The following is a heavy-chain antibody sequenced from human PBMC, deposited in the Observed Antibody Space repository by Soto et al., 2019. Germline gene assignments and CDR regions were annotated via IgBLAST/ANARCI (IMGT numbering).Heavy chain of an antibody. D-gene: IGHD2-2*02. J-gene: IGHJ4*02. CDR3: ARSIVVVPAAIPPGGGSAYYFDY. Sequence: ASVKVSCKASGYTFTSYGISWVRQAPGQGLEWMGWISAYNGNTNCAQKLQGRVTMTTDTSTSTAYMELRSPRSDDTAVYYCARSIVVVPAAIPPGGGSAYYFDYWGQGTLVTVSS. CDR1: GYTFTSYG. CDR2: ISAYNGNT. V-gene: IGHV1-18*04.